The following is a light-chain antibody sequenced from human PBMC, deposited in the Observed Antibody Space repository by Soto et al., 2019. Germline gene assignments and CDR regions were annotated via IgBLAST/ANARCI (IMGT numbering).Light chain of an antibody. J-gene: IGLJ2*01. CDR2: EVS. V-gene: IGLV2-23*02. CDR1: SSDVGSYNL. Sequence: QSALTQPASVSGSPGQSITISCTGTSSDVGSYNLVSWYQQHPGKAPKLMIYEVSKRPSGVSNRFSGSKSGNTASLTISGLQAEDEADYYCCSYAGSSPLFGGGTKVTVI. CDR3: CSYAGSSPL.